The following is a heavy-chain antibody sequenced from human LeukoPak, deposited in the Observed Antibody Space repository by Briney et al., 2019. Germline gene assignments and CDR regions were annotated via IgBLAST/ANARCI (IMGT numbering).Heavy chain of an antibody. CDR1: GYTFTGYY. D-gene: IGHD2-15*01. V-gene: IGHV1-2*02. Sequence: GASVKVSCKASGYTFTGYYMHWVRQAPGQGLEWMGWINPNSGGTNYAQKFQGRVTMTRDTSISTAYMELSRLRSDDTAVYYCASLGCCSGGSCSASFDYWGQGTLVTVSS. CDR3: ASLGCCSGGSCSASFDY. J-gene: IGHJ4*02. CDR2: INPNSGGT.